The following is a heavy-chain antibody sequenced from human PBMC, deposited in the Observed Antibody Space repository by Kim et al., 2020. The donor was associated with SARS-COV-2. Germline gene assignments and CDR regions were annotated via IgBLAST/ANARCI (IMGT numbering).Heavy chain of an antibody. CDR3: ARLNMVRANYYGMDV. D-gene: IGHD3-10*01. J-gene: IGHJ6*02. V-gene: IGHV1-8*01. CDR1: GYTFTSYD. Sequence: ASVKVSCKASGYTFTSYDINWARQATGQGLEWMGWMNPNSGNTGYAQKFQGRVTMTRNTSISTAYMELSRLRYEDTAVYYCARLNMVRANYYGMDVWGQGTTVTVAS. CDR2: MNPNSGNT.